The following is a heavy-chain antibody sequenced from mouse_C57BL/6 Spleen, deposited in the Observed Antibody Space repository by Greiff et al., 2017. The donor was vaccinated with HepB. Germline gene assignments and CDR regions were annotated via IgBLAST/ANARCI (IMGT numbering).Heavy chain of an antibody. CDR2: IRNKATGYTT. Sequence: EVQVVESGGGLVQPGGSLSLSCAASGFTFTDYYMSWVRQPPGKALEWLGFIRNKATGYTTEYSASVKGRFTISRDNSQSILYLQMNALRAEDSATYYCARVRGSGYAMDYWGQGTSVTVSS. CDR1: GFTFTDYY. J-gene: IGHJ4*01. D-gene: IGHD3-2*02. V-gene: IGHV7-3*01. CDR3: ARVRGSGYAMDY.